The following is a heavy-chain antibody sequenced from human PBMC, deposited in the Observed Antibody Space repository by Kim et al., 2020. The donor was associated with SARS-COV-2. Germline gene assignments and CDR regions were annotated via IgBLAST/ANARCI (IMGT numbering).Heavy chain of an antibody. CDR2: INPGDSET. CDR3: ARHVHTQGRYFDYLPSYSFHY. CDR1: GYSFTTYW. V-gene: IGHV5-51*01. Sequence: GESLKISCKGSGYSFTTYWIVWVRQMPGKGLEWMGVINPGDSETRYGPSFQGQVTISVDTSISTAFLQWSNLNASDSAMYYCARHVHTQGRYFDYLPSYSFHYGGQGTLVTVPS. J-gene: IGHJ4*02. D-gene: IGHD3-9*01.